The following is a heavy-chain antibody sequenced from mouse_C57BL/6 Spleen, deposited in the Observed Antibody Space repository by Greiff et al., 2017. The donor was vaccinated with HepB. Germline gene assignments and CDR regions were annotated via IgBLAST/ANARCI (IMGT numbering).Heavy chain of an antibody. CDR3: ARSTGSSYYYFDY. CDR1: GYTFTSYW. CDR2: IDPSDSYT. Sequence: VQLQQPGAELVKPGASVKLSCKASGYTFTSYWMQWVKQRPGQGLEWIGEIDPSDSYTNYNQKFKGKATLTVDTSSSTAYMQLSSLTSEDSAVYYCARSTGSSYYYFDYWGQGTTLTVSS. V-gene: IGHV1-50*01. J-gene: IGHJ2*01. D-gene: IGHD1-1*01.